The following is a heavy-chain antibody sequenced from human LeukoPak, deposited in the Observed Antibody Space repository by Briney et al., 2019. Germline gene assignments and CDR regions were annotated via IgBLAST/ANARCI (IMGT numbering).Heavy chain of an antibody. V-gene: IGHV3-74*01. J-gene: IGHJ4*02. CDR2: ISSDGSIT. D-gene: IGHD2-2*01. CDR1: GFTFSTDW. Sequence: GGSLRLSCAASGFTFSTDWMHWVRQAPGKGLVWVSRISSDGSITSYADSVKGRFTISRDNAKDTLYLQMNSLRAEDTAVYYCAKVPKGGYFDYWGQGTLVTVSS. CDR3: AKVPKGGYFDY.